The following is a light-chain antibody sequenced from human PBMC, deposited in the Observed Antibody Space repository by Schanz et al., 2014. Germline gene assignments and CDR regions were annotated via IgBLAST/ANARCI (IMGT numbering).Light chain of an antibody. CDR3: SSFTTSTPLV. CDR2: DVG. V-gene: IGLV2-14*03. Sequence: QSVLTQPASVSGSPGQSITISCTGTSSDIGNYDYVSWYRQHPGKAPKLIIYDVGDRPSGVSKRFSGSKSGNTASLTISGLQAEDEADYYCSSFTTSTPLVFGGGTKLTV. J-gene: IGLJ2*01. CDR1: SSDIGNYDY.